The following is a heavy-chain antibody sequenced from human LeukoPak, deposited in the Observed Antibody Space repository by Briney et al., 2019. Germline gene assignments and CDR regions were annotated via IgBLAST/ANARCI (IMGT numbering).Heavy chain of an antibody. CDR1: GFTVSRNY. CDR3: GRSYLWGSYRYFDY. CDR2: IYSGGST. D-gene: IGHD3-16*02. V-gene: IGHV3-66*01. Sequence: GGSLSLSCAASGFTVSRNYMSWVRQAPGKGLEWVSVIYSGGSTYYAHSVKGRFTISRDNSKNTLYLQMNCVSAEDTGVYFCGRSYLWGSYRYFDYWGQGTLVTVSS. J-gene: IGHJ4*02.